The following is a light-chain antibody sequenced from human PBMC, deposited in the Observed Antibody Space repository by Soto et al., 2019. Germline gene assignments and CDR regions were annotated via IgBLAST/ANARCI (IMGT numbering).Light chain of an antibody. CDR1: SSNIGSHF. CDR3: AVWDQSLTGWV. Sequence: QSVLNQPPSAAGTPGQSLTISCSGSSSNIGSHFVYWYQHLPGTAPKLLIFRDGQRPSGVPARFFGSKSGTSASLAITGLRSEDEADYYCAVWDQSLTGWVFGVGTKLTVL. V-gene: IGLV1-47*01. J-gene: IGLJ3*02. CDR2: RDG.